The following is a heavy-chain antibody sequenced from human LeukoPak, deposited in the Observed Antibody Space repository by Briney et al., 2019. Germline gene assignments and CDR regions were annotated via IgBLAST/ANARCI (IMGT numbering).Heavy chain of an antibody. CDR1: GYTFTSYG. CDR3: ARGPEAVAGPFDY. D-gene: IGHD6-19*01. J-gene: IGHJ4*02. Sequence: ASVKVSCKASGYTFTSYGMHWVRQAPGQRLEWMGWINAGNGNTKYSLKFQGRVTITRDTSASTAYMELSSLRSEDTAVYYCARGPEAVAGPFDYWGQGTLVTVSS. V-gene: IGHV1-3*01. CDR2: INAGNGNT.